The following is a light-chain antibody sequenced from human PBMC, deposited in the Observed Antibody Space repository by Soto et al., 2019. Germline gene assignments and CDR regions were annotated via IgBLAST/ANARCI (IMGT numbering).Light chain of an antibody. J-gene: IGKJ5*01. V-gene: IGKV3-11*01. CDR1: QSVSSY. Sequence: EIVLTQSPATLSLSPGERATLSCRASQSVSSYLAWYQQKPGQAPRLLIYDASNTATGIPARFSGSGSGTDYTLTISSLQPEDFAVYYCQQRSNWPHTFGQGTRLEIK. CDR2: DAS. CDR3: QQRSNWPHT.